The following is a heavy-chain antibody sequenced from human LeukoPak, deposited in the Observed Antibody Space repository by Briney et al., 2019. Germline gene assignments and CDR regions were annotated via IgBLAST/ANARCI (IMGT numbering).Heavy chain of an antibody. J-gene: IGHJ4*02. Sequence: GGSLRLSCAASGFSFSTYTMNWVRQAPGKGLEWVSLISGDGVSTFYADSVKGRFSISRDNSKNSLSLEMNSLRTEDTAMYYCARESGKFDYWGQGTLVAVSS. CDR2: ISGDGVST. CDR3: ARESGKFDY. CDR1: GFSFSTYT. V-gene: IGHV3-43*02.